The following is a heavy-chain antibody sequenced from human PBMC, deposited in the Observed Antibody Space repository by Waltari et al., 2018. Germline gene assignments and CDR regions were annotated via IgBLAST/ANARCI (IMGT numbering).Heavy chain of an antibody. CDR1: GYTFTDYY. CDR2: INPNSGGT. D-gene: IGHD6-13*01. J-gene: IGHJ6*02. V-gene: IGHV1-2*06. Sequence: QVQLVQSGAEVKKPGASVKVSCKASGYTFTDYYMHWVRQAPGQGLEWMGRINPNSGGTNYAQKFQGRVTMTRDTSISTAYMELSRLRSDDTAVYYCARDHGSSWYVVPRDYYGMDVWGQGTTVTVSS. CDR3: ARDHGSSWYVVPRDYYGMDV.